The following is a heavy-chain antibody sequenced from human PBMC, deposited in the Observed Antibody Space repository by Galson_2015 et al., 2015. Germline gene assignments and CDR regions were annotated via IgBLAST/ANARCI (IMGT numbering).Heavy chain of an antibody. CDR1: GYTFTSYY. J-gene: IGHJ4*02. Sequence: SCKASGYTFTSYYMHWVRQAPGQGLEWMGIINPSGGGTTYTQKFQGRVTMTRDTSATTVYMELSSLRSEDTAIYYCARDLLLLQSGGGFDYWGQGTLVTVSS. V-gene: IGHV1-46*01. CDR2: INPSGGGT. D-gene: IGHD1-26*01. CDR3: ARDLLLLQSGGGFDY.